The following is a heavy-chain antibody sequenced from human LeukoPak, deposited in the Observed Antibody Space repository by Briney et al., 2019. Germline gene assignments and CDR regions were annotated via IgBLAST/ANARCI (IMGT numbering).Heavy chain of an antibody. Sequence: SETLSLTCTVSGGSISSYYWSWIRQPPGKGLEWIGYIYYSGSTNYNPSLKSRVTISVDTSKNQFSLKLSSVTAADTAVYYCARDNGGGDYVYFDYWGQGTLVTAPS. CDR1: GGSISSYY. CDR2: IYYSGST. D-gene: IGHD4-17*01. CDR3: ARDNGGGDYVYFDY. V-gene: IGHV4-59*01. J-gene: IGHJ4*02.